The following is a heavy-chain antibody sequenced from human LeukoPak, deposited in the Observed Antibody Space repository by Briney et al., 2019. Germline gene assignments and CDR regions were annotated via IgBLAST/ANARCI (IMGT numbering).Heavy chain of an antibody. V-gene: IGHV4-39*07. CDR1: GGSIRSSSYY. D-gene: IGHD6-13*01. J-gene: IGHJ5*02. Sequence: SETLSLTCTVSGGSIRSSSYYWGWIRQPPGKGLEWIESGYYSGSTYYNPSLKSRVTISVDTSKNQFSLKLSSVTAADTAVYYCARGGSSSWSNWFDPWGQGTLVTVSS. CDR2: GYYSGST. CDR3: ARGGSSSWSNWFDP.